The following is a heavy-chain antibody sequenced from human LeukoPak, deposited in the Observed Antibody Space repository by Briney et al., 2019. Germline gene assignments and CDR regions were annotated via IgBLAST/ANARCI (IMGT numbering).Heavy chain of an antibody. V-gene: IGHV1-2*02. CDR3: ARVAVAGIYPIDY. Sequence: ASVKVSCKASGYTFTGYYIHWVRQAPGQGLEWMGWINPNSGGTDYAQKVQGRVTMTRDTSISTAYMELSRLRSDDTAVYYCARVAVAGIYPIDYWGQGTLVTVSS. J-gene: IGHJ4*02. CDR2: INPNSGGT. D-gene: IGHD6-19*01. CDR1: GYTFTGYY.